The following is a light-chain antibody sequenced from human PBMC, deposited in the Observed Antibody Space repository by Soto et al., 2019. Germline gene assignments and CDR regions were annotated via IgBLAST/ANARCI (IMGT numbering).Light chain of an antibody. CDR2: DAS. V-gene: IGKV3-11*01. J-gene: IGKJ5*01. Sequence: DILFTQCPATPSLSPRERSTFSCKVSQGVWGYIAWYQQKPGQAPRLLIYDASKRATAIPVRFSGSGSGTDFTLTISSLEPEDFAVYYCHQRQYWPPITFGQGTRLEIK. CDR3: HQRQYWPPIT. CDR1: QGVWGY.